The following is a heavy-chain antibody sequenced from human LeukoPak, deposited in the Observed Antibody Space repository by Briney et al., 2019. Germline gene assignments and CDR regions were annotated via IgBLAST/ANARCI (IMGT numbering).Heavy chain of an antibody. Sequence: PGGALRLSCAASGFNFARTSMHWVRPVPGKGLEWVSEIDWTGESLHYGNSAKGRFTISRDNAKNSLYLQMDSLRPEDTALYYCAKEGSVCTDGICRYLDFWGQGTLVTVSS. D-gene: IGHD3-10*01. CDR2: IDWTGESL. CDR1: GFNFARTS. CDR3: AKEGSVCTDGICRYLDF. J-gene: IGHJ4*02. V-gene: IGHV3-9*01.